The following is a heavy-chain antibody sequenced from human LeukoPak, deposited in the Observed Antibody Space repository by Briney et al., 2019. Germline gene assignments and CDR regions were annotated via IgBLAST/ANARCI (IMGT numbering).Heavy chain of an antibody. Sequence: PGRSLRLSCTTSGFTLGDYAVSWVRQAPGKGLEWVGLIRSKTDGGTTDYAAPVKGRFTISRDDSESTLYMQMNSLKAEDTAVYYCIIDKHKWLPSLQGMDVWGQGTTVTVSS. D-gene: IGHD5-12*01. J-gene: IGHJ6*02. CDR3: IIDKHKWLPSLQGMDV. CDR1: GFTLGDYA. V-gene: IGHV3-15*01. CDR2: IRSKTDGGTT.